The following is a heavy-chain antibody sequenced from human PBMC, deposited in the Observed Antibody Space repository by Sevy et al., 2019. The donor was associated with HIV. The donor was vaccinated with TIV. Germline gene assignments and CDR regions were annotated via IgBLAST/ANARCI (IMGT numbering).Heavy chain of an antibody. CDR1: GFTFSSYA. J-gene: IGHJ4*02. D-gene: IGHD1-26*01. CDR2: ISYDGSNK. CDR3: ARDESVGATEGMFDY. Sequence: GGSLRLSCAASGFTFSSYAMHWVRQAPGKGLEGVAVISYDGSNKYYADTVKGRFTISRDNSKNTLYLQMNSLRAEDTAVYYCARDESVGATEGMFDYWGQGTLVTVSS. V-gene: IGHV3-30-3*01.